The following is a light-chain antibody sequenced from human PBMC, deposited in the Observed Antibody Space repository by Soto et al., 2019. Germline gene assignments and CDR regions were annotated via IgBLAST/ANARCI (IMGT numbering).Light chain of an antibody. J-gene: IGKJ4*01. CDR1: RSIITN. CDR2: GES. V-gene: IGKV3-15*01. Sequence: EIVMTQSPATLLVSPGERVTLSCRASRSIITNLAWYQHKPGQAPRLLIYGESTRAAGIPARFTGSGSGTEFTLTISSLQSEDFAFYYCQQYNDWPLPTFGGGTKVEIK. CDR3: QQYNDWPLPT.